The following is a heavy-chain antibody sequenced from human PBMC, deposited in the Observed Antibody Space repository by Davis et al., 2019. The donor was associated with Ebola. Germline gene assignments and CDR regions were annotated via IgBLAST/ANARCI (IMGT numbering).Heavy chain of an antibody. CDR3: AKTLYYDSSGYLVDS. CDR2: VSFDGSNK. J-gene: IGHJ4*02. CDR1: GFTLRNSA. V-gene: IGHV3-30*04. Sequence: GGSLRLSCVVSGFTLRNSAMVWVRQAPGKGLEWVASVSFDGSNKFYADSVIGRFTISRDDPKDTLYLQMSSLRIDDTAVYYCAKTLYYDSSGYLVDSWGQGIPVTVSS. D-gene: IGHD3-22*01.